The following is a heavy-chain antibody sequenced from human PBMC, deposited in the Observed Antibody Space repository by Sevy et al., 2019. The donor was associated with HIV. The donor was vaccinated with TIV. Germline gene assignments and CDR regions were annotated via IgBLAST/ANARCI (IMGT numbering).Heavy chain of an antibody. CDR3: ARLGIAAAGDDAFDI. Sequence: SETLSLTCTVSGGSISSSSYYWGWIRQPSGKGLEWIGSIYYSGSSYYNPSLKSRVTISVDTSKNQFSLKLSSVTAADTAVYYCARLGIAAAGDDAFDIWGQGTMVTVSS. CDR1: GGSISSSSYY. CDR2: IYYSGSS. J-gene: IGHJ3*02. D-gene: IGHD6-13*01. V-gene: IGHV4-39*01.